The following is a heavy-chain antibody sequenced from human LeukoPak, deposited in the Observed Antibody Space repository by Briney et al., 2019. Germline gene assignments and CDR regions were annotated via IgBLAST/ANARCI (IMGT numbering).Heavy chain of an antibody. CDR2: TYYSGST. CDR3: ARGPPRGYSPDWFDP. V-gene: IGHV4-39*07. CDR1: GGSISSSSYY. Sequence: SETLSLTCTVSGGSISSSSYYWGWIRQPPGKGLEWIGSTYYSGSTYYNPSLKSRVTISVDTSKNQFSLKLSSVTAADTAVYYCARGPPRGYSPDWFDPWGQGTLVTVSS. J-gene: IGHJ5*02. D-gene: IGHD5-18*01.